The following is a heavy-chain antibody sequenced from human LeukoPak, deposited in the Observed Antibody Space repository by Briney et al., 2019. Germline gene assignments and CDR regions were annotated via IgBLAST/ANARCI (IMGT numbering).Heavy chain of an antibody. V-gene: IGHV4-59*08. CDR3: ARLLGYCSSTSCYYYYYYGMDV. CDR2: IYYSGST. Sequence: SETLSLTCTVSGGSISSYYWSWIRQPPGKGLEWIGYIYYSGSTNYNPSLKSRVTISVDTSKNQFSLKLSSVTAADTAVYYCARLLGYCSSTSCYYYYYYGMDVWSQGTTVTVSS. J-gene: IGHJ6*02. D-gene: IGHD2-2*01. CDR1: GGSISSYY.